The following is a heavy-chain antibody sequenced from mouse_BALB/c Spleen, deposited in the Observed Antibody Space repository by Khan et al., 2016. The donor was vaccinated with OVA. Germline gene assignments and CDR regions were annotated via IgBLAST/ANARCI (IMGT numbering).Heavy chain of an antibody. CDR3: ARDIHFPFSTPLPLFPFSSANPTPPSLFPLSPLSASQPNSMVPLLYLFKGIDV. Sequence: VQLQESGAELVRPGVSVKISCKGSGYTFTDYAMHWVKQSHAKSLEWIGVISTYYGDADYNQKFQGKAARTVDKSSSTAYMELARLTSEDSAIYYCARDIHFPFSTPLPLFPFSSANPTPPSLFPLSPLSASQPNSMVPLLYLFKGIDV. V-gene: IGHV1S137*01. CDR2: ISTYYGDA. J-gene: IGHJ1*01. D-gene: IGHD6-2*01. CDR1: GYTFTDYA.